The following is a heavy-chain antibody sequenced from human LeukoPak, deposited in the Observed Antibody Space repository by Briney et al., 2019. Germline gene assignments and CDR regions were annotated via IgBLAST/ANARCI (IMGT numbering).Heavy chain of an antibody. J-gene: IGHJ4*02. V-gene: IGHV3-74*01. CDR3: ARDRSIAAAGFIDY. D-gene: IGHD6-13*01. CDR2: INSDGSST. CDR1: GFTFSSYW. Sequence: GGSLRLSCAASGFTFSSYWMHWVRQAPGKGLVWVSRINSDGSSTSYADSVKGRSTISRDNAKSTLYLQMNSLRAEDTAVYYCARDRSIAAAGFIDYWGQGTLVTVSS.